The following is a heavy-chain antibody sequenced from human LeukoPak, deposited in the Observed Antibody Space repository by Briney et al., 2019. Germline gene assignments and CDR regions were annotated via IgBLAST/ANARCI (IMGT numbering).Heavy chain of an antibody. Sequence: GASVKVSCTASGYTFTSYGISWVRQAPGQGLEWMGWISAYNGNTNYAQKLQGRVTMTTDTSTSTAYMELRSLRSDDTAVYYCARALRCSSTSCYKAFDIWGQGTMVTVSS. CDR1: GYTFTSYG. V-gene: IGHV1-18*01. CDR2: ISAYNGNT. CDR3: ARALRCSSTSCYKAFDI. J-gene: IGHJ3*02. D-gene: IGHD2-2*02.